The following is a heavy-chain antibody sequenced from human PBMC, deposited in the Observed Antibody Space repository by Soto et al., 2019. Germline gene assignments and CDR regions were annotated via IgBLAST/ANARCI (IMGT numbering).Heavy chain of an antibody. CDR1: GGSISSGGYS. CDR3: ARHEDSSGWYDGLRFDP. V-gene: IGHV4-30-2*01. J-gene: IGHJ5*02. Sequence: PSETLSLTCAVSGGSISSGGYSWSWIRQPPGKGLEWIGYMYHSGSTYYNPSLKSRVTISVDTSKNQFSLKLSSVTAADTAVYYCARHEDSSGWYDGLRFDPWGQGTLVTVSS. CDR2: MYHSGST. D-gene: IGHD6-19*01.